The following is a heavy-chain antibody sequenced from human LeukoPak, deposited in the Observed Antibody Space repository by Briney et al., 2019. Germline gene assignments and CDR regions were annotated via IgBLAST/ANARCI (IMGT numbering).Heavy chain of an antibody. CDR3: ARAGIVVVAATPYYYYGMDV. J-gene: IGHJ6*02. CDR2: IIPILGIA. V-gene: IGHV1-69*04. Sequence: GASVKVSCKASGGTFSSYAICWVRQAPGQGLEWMGRIIPILGIANYAQKFQGRVTITADKSTSTAYMELSSLRSEETAVYYCARAGIVVVAATPYYYYGMDVWGQGTTVTVSS. CDR1: GGTFSSYA. D-gene: IGHD2-15*01.